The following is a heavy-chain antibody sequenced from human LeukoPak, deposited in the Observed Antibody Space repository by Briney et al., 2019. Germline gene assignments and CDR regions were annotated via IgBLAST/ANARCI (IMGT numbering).Heavy chain of an antibody. Sequence: PGGSLRLSCAGSGFTFDDSAMHWVRQTPGKGLEWVSGISWNSGNIAYADFVGGRFTISRDNAKNSLSLQMNSLSDEDTAVYYCAKDAYGGATFFYYMDVWGKGTTVTVSS. V-gene: IGHV3-9*01. CDR2: ISWNSGNI. J-gene: IGHJ6*03. CDR1: GFTFDDSA. D-gene: IGHD2/OR15-2a*01. CDR3: AKDAYGGATFFYYMDV.